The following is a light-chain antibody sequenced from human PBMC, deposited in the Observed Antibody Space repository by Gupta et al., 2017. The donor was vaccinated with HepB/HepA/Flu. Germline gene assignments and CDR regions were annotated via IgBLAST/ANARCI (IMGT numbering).Light chain of an antibody. V-gene: IGKV1-5*03. Sequence: DIQMTQSPSTLSASVGDRVTITCRASQSISNWLAWYQQKPGKAPKLLIYKASSLESGVPSRFSGSGSGTEFTLTISSLQPDDFATYYCQQYNSFSLMCSFGQGTKLEIK. J-gene: IGKJ2*04. CDR3: QQYNSFSLMCS. CDR1: QSISNW. CDR2: KAS.